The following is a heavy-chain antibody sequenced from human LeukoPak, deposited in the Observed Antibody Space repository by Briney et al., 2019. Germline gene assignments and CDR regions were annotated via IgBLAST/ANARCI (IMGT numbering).Heavy chain of an antibody. D-gene: IGHD3-3*01. J-gene: IGHJ4*02. CDR2: IYYSGST. CDR3: ARSNFWSGYSYYFDY. Sequence: SETLSLTCTVSGGSISSSSYYWRWIRQPPGKGLEWIGYIYYSGSTYYNPSLKSRVTISVDTSKNQFSLKLSSVTAADTAVYYCARSNFWSGYSYYFDYWGQGTLVTVSS. CDR1: GGSISSSSYY. V-gene: IGHV4-30-4*08.